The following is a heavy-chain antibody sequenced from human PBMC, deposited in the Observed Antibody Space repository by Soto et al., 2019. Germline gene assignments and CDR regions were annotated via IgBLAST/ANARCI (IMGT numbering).Heavy chain of an antibody. D-gene: IGHD2-15*01. V-gene: IGHV1-69*01. CDR1: GATFSTYA. CDR3: ARSQGGSSSLDIYYYYYYGMDV. J-gene: IGHJ6*02. Sequence: QVQLVHSGPEVKKPGPWLKFSCKAPGATFSTYAIGGVRQALGQGLEWMGGVIPIFGKPKYAKKFQGRVTITADESTSTGYMELRSLRSEDTAVYYCARSQGGSSSLDIYYYYYYGMDVWGQGTTVTVSS. CDR2: VIPIFGKP.